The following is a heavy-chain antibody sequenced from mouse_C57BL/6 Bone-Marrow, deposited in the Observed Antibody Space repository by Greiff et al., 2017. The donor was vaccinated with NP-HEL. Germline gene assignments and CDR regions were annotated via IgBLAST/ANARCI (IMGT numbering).Heavy chain of an antibody. CDR3: ARSYYYGSSSWFAY. CDR2: IYPYNGVS. D-gene: IGHD1-1*01. Sequence: EVQLQESGPELVKPGASVKISCKASGYSFTGYYMHWVKQSHGNILDWIGYIYPYNGVSSYNQKFKGKATLTVDKSSSTAYMELRSLTSEDSAVYYCARSYYYGSSSWFAYWGQGTLVTVSA. J-gene: IGHJ3*01. CDR1: GYSFTGYY. V-gene: IGHV1-31*01.